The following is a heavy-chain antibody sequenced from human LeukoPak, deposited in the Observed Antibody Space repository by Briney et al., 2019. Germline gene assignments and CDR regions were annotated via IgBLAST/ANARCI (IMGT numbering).Heavy chain of an antibody. CDR2: ISSRSSI. J-gene: IGHJ4*02. CDR1: GFTFSTYS. D-gene: IGHD5-18*01. Sequence: GSLRLSCAASGFTFSTYSMNWVRQAPGKGLEWVSSISSRSSIYYADSVKGRFTISRDNAKNSLYLQMNSLSAEDTAVYYCARDLIQLWLIDYWGQGTLVTVSS. V-gene: IGHV3-21*01. CDR3: ARDLIQLWLIDY.